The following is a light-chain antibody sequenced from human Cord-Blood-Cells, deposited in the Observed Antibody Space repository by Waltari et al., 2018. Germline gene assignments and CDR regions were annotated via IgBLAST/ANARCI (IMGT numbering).Light chain of an antibody. CDR1: SSDVGGYNY. V-gene: IGLV2-11*01. CDR2: DVS. J-gene: IGLJ1*01. Sequence: QSALTQPRSVSGSPGQSVTISCTGTSSDVGGYNYVSWYQQHPGKDPKLMIYDVSKRPSGFPDRFSGSKSGNTASLTISGLQAEDEADYYCCSYAGSYTLIFGTGTKVTVL. CDR3: CSYAGSYTLI.